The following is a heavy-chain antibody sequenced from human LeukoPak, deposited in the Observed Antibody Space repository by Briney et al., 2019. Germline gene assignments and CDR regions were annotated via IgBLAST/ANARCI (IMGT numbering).Heavy chain of an antibody. CDR1: GGPISSYY. CDR3: ARSGPYYYGSGSYSY. D-gene: IGHD3-10*01. CDR2: IYYSGST. J-gene: IGHJ4*02. V-gene: IGHV4-59*01. Sequence: PSETLSLTCTVSGGPISSYYWSWIRQPPGKGLEWIGYIYYSGSTNYNPSLKSRVTISVDTSKNQFSLKLSSVTAADTAVYYCARSGPYYYGSGSYSYWGQGTLVTVSS.